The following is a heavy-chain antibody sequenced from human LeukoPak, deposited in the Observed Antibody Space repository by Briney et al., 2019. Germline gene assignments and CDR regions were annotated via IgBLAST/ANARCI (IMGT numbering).Heavy chain of an antibody. CDR2: IYYTGKT. Sequence: SETLSLTCTVSGDSVSNGNNYWSWLRQPPGKALEWIGYIYYTGKTYYNPSLEGRVTILVDTSRNHFSVKLSSVTAADTAAYYCARSQNYYGSGDYWSQGTLVTVSS. V-gene: IGHV4-61*03. D-gene: IGHD3-10*01. CDR3: ARSQNYYGSGDY. J-gene: IGHJ4*02. CDR1: GDSVSNGNNY.